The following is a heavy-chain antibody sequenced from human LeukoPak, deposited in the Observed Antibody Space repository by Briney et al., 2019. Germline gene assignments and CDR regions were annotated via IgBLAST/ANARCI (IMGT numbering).Heavy chain of an antibody. CDR3: ARDVGGAGSY. D-gene: IGHD3-10*01. CDR1: GHTFSSYW. V-gene: IGHV3-74*01. Sequence: PGGSLRLSPSASGHTFSSYWMYWVRQAPGKGLVWVSRIDTDGRTTSYADSVRGRFTISRDTVQNTLYLQMNSLRAEDTAVYYCARDVGGAGSYWGQGTLVTVSS. J-gene: IGHJ4*02. CDR2: IDTDGRTT.